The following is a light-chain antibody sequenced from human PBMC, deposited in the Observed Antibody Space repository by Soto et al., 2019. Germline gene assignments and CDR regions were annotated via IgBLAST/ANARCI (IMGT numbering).Light chain of an antibody. CDR3: QVWDSNSVYV. J-gene: IGLJ1*01. CDR1: NIGNKR. V-gene: IGLV3-21*02. CDR2: DDS. Sequence: SYDLTQPPSVSVAPGQTARITCGGNNIGNKRVHWYQQKPGQAPVLVVYDDSDRPSGIPERFSGSNSGNTATLSISRVEAGDEAGYYCQVWDSNSVYVFGTGIKVTVL.